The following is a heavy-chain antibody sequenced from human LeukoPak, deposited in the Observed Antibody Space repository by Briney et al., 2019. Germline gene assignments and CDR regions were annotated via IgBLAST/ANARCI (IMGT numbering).Heavy chain of an antibody. J-gene: IGHJ6*04. V-gene: IGHV3-23*01. CDR2: ISGSGGST. CDR1: GLTFSSDA. CDR3: AELGITMSGGV. Sequence: GGSLRLSCAASGLTFSSDAMSWVRQAPGKGLEWVSAISGSGGSTYYADSVKGRFTISRDNAKNSLYLQMNSLRAEDTAVYYCAELGITMSGGVWGKGTTVTISS. D-gene: IGHD3-10*02.